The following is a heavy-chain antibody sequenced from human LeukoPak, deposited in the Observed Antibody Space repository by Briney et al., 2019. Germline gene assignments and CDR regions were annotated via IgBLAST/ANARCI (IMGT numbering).Heavy chain of an antibody. D-gene: IGHD4-17*01. CDR1: GFTVSSNY. V-gene: IGHV3-66*01. Sequence: GGSLRLSCAASGFTVSSNYMSWVRQAPGKGLEWVSVIYSGGSTHYADSVKGRFTISRDNSKNTLYLQMNSLRAEDTAVYYCARESTVPYYFDYWGQGTLVTVSA. J-gene: IGHJ4*02. CDR2: IYSGGST. CDR3: ARESTVPYYFDY.